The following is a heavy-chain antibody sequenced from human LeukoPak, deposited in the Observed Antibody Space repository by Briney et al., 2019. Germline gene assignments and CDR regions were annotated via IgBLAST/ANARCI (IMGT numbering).Heavy chain of an antibody. CDR1: GSTFSSYW. CDR2: INSDGSST. V-gene: IGHV3-74*01. Sequence: GGSLRLSCAASGSTFSSYWMHWVRQAPGKGLVWVSRINSDGSSTSYADSVKGRFTISRDNAKNTLYLQMNSLRAEDTAVYYCARVLGEPQYYYCYGMDVWGQGTTVTVSS. D-gene: IGHD1-26*01. CDR3: ARVLGEPQYYYCYGMDV. J-gene: IGHJ6*02.